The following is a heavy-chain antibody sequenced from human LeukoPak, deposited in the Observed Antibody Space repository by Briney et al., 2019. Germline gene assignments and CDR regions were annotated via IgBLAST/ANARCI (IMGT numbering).Heavy chain of an antibody. J-gene: IGHJ5*02. D-gene: IGHD1-1*01. V-gene: IGHV4-59*01. CDR3: AGIQLERRWFDP. CDR1: GGSISSYY. Sequence: SETLSFTCTVSGGSISSYYWSWIRQPPGKGLEWIGYIYYSGSTNYNPSLKSRVTISVDTSKNQFSLKLSSVTAADTAVYYCAGIQLERRWFDPWGQGTLVTVSS. CDR2: IYYSGST.